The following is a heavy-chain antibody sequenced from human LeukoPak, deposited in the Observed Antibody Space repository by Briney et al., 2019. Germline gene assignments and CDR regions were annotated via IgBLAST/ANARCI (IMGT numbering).Heavy chain of an antibody. CDR2: ISAYNGNT. J-gene: IGHJ6*03. V-gene: IGHV1-18*01. CDR3: ARDRLLNCSSTSCYTGLVGYYYYYYMDV. D-gene: IGHD2-2*02. CDR1: GYTFTSYG. Sequence: ASVKVSCKASGYTFTSYGISWVGQAPGQGLEGMGWISAYNGNTNYAQKLQGRVTMTTDTSTSTAYMELRSLRSDDTAVYYCARDRLLNCSSTSCYTGLVGYYYYYYMDVWGKGTTVTVSS.